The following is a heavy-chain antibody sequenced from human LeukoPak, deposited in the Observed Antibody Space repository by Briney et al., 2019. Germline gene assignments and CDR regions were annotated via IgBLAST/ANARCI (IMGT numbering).Heavy chain of an antibody. CDR1: GASISSGGYF. CDR2: IYHTGNT. D-gene: IGHD3-22*01. Sequence: SETLSLTCTVSGASISSGGYFWSWIRQPPGKGLEWIGYIYHTGNTYYNPSLESRVTMSVDKSKNQFSLSLASVTVADTAVYYCARGGGYYDSSGYYGELFDYWGQGTLVTVSS. V-gene: IGHV4-30-2*01. CDR3: ARGGGYYDSSGYYGELFDY. J-gene: IGHJ4*02.